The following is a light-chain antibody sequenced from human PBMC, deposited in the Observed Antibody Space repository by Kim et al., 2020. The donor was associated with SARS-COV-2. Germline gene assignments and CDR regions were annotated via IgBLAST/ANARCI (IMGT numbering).Light chain of an antibody. CDR1: QDISIY. CDR2: AAS. J-gene: IGKJ4*01. CDR3: QQYDDLPLT. Sequence: AAVGDRLTITCQASQDISIYLNWYQQKPGDAPNPLIYAASNLQKGVPSRFSGDGSGTTFTLTIASLQPEDIATYFCQQYDDLPLTFGGGTKVDIK. V-gene: IGKV1-33*01.